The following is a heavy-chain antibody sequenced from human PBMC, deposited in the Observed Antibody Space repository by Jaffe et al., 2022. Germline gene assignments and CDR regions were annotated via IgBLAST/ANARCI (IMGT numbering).Heavy chain of an antibody. V-gene: IGHV3-72*01. CDR3: ARPHDSSWYGSYFDY. CDR1: GFSFSDYY. J-gene: IGHJ4*02. D-gene: IGHD6-13*01. CDR2: MRDKASRYTT. Sequence: EVQLMESGGGLVQPGGSLRLSCAASGFSFSDYYMDWVRQAPGKGLEWVGRMRDKASRYTTEYAASVKGRFTISRDDSKNSVVLQMNSLKTDDTAVYFCARPHDSSWYGSYFDYWGQGTLVTVSS.